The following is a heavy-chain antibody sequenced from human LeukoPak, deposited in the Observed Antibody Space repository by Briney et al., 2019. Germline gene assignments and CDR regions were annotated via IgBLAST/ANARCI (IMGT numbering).Heavy chain of an antibody. CDR3: ARVHSGSYPAGIDY. Sequence: PGGSLRLSCAASGFTFSTYAMSWVRQAPGKGLEWVSGISGSGAFTYYADSVKGRFTISRDNSKNTLYLQMNSLRAEDTAVYYCARVHSGSYPAGIDYWGQGTLVTVSS. J-gene: IGHJ4*02. CDR1: GFTFSTYA. V-gene: IGHV3-23*01. CDR2: ISGSGAFT. D-gene: IGHD1-26*01.